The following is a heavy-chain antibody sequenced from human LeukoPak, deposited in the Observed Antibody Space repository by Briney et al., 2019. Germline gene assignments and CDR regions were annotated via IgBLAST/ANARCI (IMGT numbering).Heavy chain of an antibody. J-gene: IGHJ5*02. D-gene: IGHD2-2*01. V-gene: IGHV4-34*01. CDR1: GGSFSGYY. CDR3: ARGPRDVRYCSSTSCFNWFDP. CDR2: INHSGST. Sequence: SETLSLTCAVYGGSFSGYYWSWIRQPPGQGLEWIGEINHSGSTNYNPSLKSRVTISVDTSKNQFSLKLSSVTAADTAVYYCARGPRDVRYCSSTSCFNWFDPWGQGTLVTVSS.